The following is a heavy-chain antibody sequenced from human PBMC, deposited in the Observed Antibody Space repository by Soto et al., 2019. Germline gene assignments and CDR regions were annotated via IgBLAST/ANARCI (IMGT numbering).Heavy chain of an antibody. CDR1: GYNFINYG. J-gene: IGHJ4*02. D-gene: IGHD3-10*01. Sequence: ASVKVSCKASGYNFINYGVSWVRQAPGQGLEWMGWISVYKGNTNYAQKLQGRVSMTTDTSTSTAYMELRSLRSDDTAVYYCVRDLDGSVNYYNDYWGLGNMVTVSS. V-gene: IGHV1-18*01. CDR2: ISVYKGNT. CDR3: VRDLDGSVNYYNDY.